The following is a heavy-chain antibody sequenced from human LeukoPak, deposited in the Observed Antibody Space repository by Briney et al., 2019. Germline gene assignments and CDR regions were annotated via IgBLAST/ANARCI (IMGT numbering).Heavy chain of an antibody. D-gene: IGHD6-13*01. J-gene: IGHJ4*02. Sequence: ASVKVSCKASGYTFTGYYMHWVRQAPGQGLEWMGWINPNSGGTNYAQKFQGRVTMTRDTSISTAYMELSRLRSDDTAVYYCARLSASAAACYILDYWGQGTLVTVSS. CDR3: ARLSASAAACYILDY. CDR1: GYTFTGYY. CDR2: INPNSGGT. V-gene: IGHV1-2*02.